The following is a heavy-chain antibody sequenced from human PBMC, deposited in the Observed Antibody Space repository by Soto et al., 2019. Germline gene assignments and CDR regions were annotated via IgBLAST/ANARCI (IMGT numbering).Heavy chain of an antibody. Sequence: EVQLSESGGGLVQPGGSLRLSCAASGFTFSSYAMRWARQAPGKRLEWVSGISGSSDLTYYADSVKGRFTISRDNSKNTLYLQMNSLRADDTAVYYCAKAVRGPIPACSNLYFDLWGRGTMVTVSS. J-gene: IGHJ2*01. CDR3: AKAVRGPIPACSNLYFDL. D-gene: IGHD3-10*02. CDR1: GFTFSSYA. V-gene: IGHV3-23*01. CDR2: ISGSSDLT.